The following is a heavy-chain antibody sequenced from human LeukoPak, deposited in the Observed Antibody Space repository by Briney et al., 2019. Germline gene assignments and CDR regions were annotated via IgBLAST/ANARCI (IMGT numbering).Heavy chain of an antibody. D-gene: IGHD2-8*01. CDR1: GFTFSAYA. V-gene: IGHV3-23*01. CDR2: ISGNALSK. J-gene: IGHJ6*02. CDR3: AKVIMAATHFYYSGMDV. Sequence: GGSLRLSCAASGFTFSAYAMNWVRQAPGKGLEWVSAISGNALSKYYAGSVKGRFTISRDNSKNTLYLQMNSLRAEDTAVYFCAKVIMAATHFYYSGMDVWGQGTTVTVSS.